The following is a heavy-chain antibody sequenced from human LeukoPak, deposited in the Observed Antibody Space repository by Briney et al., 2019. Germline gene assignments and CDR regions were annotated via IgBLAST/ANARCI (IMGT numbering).Heavy chain of an antibody. V-gene: IGHV3-21*01. CDR2: ISSSSRSI. Sequence: GGSLRLSCAASGFTFSTYEMNWVRQAPGKGLEWVSSISSSSRSIFYADSVRGQFTPSRDNAKNSLFLQMNRLRAEDTAVYYCARTHGTLTGTGFDYWGQGTLVTVSS. CDR3: ARTHGTLTGTGFDY. D-gene: IGHD1-20*01. CDR1: GFTFSTYE. J-gene: IGHJ4*02.